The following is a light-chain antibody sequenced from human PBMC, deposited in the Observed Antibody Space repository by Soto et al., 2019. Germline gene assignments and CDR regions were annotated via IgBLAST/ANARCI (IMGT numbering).Light chain of an antibody. CDR1: QSISTW. V-gene: IGKV1-5*01. CDR2: DAS. J-gene: IGKJ1*01. CDR3: QQYNSYWT. Sequence: DIQLTQSPSTLSASVGDRVTLTGRASQSISTWLAWNQQKPGKAPKLLISDASNLESGVPSRFSGSGSGTEFTLTISSLQPDDFATYYCQQYNSYWTFGQGTKVDIK.